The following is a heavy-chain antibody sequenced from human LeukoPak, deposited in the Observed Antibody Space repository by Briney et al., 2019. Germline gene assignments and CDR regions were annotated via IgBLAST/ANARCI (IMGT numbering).Heavy chain of an antibody. Sequence: QTGGSLRLSCAASGFNFDKYNMNWVRQAPGKGLEWISYISLSGSPIYYADSLEGRFTISRDTSKNTLFLQINNLRAGDTAVYYCAKDSHSGYFDYWGQGTLVTVSS. J-gene: IGHJ4*02. CDR2: ISLSGSPI. CDR1: GFNFDKYN. V-gene: IGHV3-48*01. CDR3: AKDSHSGYFDY. D-gene: IGHD1-26*01.